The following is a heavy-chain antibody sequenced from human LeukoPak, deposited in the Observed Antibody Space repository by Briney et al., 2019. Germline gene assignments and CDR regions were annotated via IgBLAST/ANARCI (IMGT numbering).Heavy chain of an antibody. D-gene: IGHD3-10*01. CDR2: LSAGGTTT. Sequence: GGSLRLSCVASGFSFSSFAMTWVRQVSGKGLEWVSSLSAGGTTTYYAGSVKGRFTISRDNSKNTLYLVMNSLRAEDTAVYYCAKYRVPGSGGSVDYWGPGTLVTVSS. V-gene: IGHV3-23*01. CDR3: AKYRVPGSGGSVDY. CDR1: GFSFSSFA. J-gene: IGHJ4*02.